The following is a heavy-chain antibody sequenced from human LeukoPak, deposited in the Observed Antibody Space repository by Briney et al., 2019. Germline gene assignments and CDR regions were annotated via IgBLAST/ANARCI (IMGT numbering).Heavy chain of an antibody. J-gene: IGHJ4*02. CDR2: ISGFNGNT. Sequence: ASVKVSCKASGYPFESYGMTWVRQAPGQGLEWIGWISGFNGNTNYAHNLQGRVTMTTDTSTSTAYMELRSLRSDDTAMYYCARGRPSDFWGQGTLVTVSS. CDR3: ARGRPSDF. CDR1: GYPFESYG. V-gene: IGHV1-18*01. D-gene: IGHD3-3*01.